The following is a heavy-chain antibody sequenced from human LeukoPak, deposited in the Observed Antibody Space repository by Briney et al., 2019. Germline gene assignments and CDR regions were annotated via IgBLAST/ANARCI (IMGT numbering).Heavy chain of an antibody. Sequence: GRSLRLSCAASGFTFSSYAMHWVRQAPGKGLEWVSSISSSSSYIYYADSVKGRFTISRDNAKNSLYLQMNSLRAEDTAVYYCARDSNGYSSYYGMDVWGQGTTVTVSS. CDR2: ISSSSSYI. CDR1: GFTFSSYA. V-gene: IGHV3-21*01. CDR3: ARDSNGYSSYYGMDV. D-gene: IGHD5-18*01. J-gene: IGHJ6*02.